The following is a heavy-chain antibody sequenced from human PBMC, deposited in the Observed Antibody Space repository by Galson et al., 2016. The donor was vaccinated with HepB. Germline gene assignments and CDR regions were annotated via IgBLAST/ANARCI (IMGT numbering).Heavy chain of an antibody. CDR3: VRDDWGPGDF. CDR1: HFNFAGYW. D-gene: IGHD7-27*01. Sequence: LRLSCAASHFNFAGYWMSWVRQAPEKGLEWVANMAHDGSFINYVDSVKGRFTISRDNTNNFLFLQMNSLRVDDTAVYYCVRDDWGPGDFWGQGTLVTVSS. J-gene: IGHJ4*02. CDR2: MAHDGSFI. V-gene: IGHV3-7*03.